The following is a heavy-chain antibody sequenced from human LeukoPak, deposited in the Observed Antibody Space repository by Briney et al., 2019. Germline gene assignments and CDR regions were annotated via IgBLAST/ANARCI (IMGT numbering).Heavy chain of an antibody. D-gene: IGHD3-10*01. J-gene: IGHJ4*02. CDR1: GYTFTRYY. CDR3: ARASGSSAVPFDY. Sequence: ASVKVSCKASGYTFTRYYIHWVRQAPGQGLEWMGVIAPSSGTTSYAQKFQGRVTMTRDTSTSTLYMELSSLTSEDTAVYYCARASGSSAVPFDYWGQGTLVTVSS. V-gene: IGHV1-46*01. CDR2: IAPSSGTT.